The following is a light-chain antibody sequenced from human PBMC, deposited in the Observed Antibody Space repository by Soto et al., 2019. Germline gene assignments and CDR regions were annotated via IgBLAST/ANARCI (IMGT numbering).Light chain of an antibody. J-gene: IGKJ5*01. CDR2: KVS. CDR1: RSLVYSDGDIY. V-gene: IGKV2-30*01. Sequence: DGVMTQYPVSLPVALGQPASISCRSSRSLVYSDGDIYLSWFQQGPGQSPRRLIYKVSNRDSGVPDRFSGSGSGTDFTLKISRVEAEDVGVYYCMQGSHSPITFGQGTRLEIK. CDR3: MQGSHSPIT.